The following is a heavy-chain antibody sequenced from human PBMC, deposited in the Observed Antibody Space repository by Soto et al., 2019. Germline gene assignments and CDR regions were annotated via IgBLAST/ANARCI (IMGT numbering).Heavy chain of an antibody. CDR1: GFTFRNYA. J-gene: IGHJ5*02. CDR2: LLRSGSSA. D-gene: IGHD4-17*01. V-gene: IGHV3-23*01. CDR3: AKDAISGDGIWLMDS. Sequence: RGSLRLSCAASGFTFRNYAMTWARQAPGKGLEWVPSLLRSGSSAYYADSVRGRFTISSDTSANSLYLQMDNLRAEDTAIYYCAKDAISGDGIWLMDSWGQGTVVTVSS.